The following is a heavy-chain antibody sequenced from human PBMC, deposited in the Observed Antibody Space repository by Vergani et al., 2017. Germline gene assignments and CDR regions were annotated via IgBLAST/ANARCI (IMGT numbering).Heavy chain of an antibody. D-gene: IGHD6-19*01. CDR3: AKTLYSSGWYGDY. CDR2: ISGSGVSS. J-gene: IGHJ4*02. CDR1: GFTFSSYP. Sequence: EVQLLESGGGLVQPGGSLRLSCAASGFTFSSYPMSWVRQDPGKGLEWVSAISGSGVSSYYADSVKGRFTSSRDNSKNTLYLQMNSLRAEDTAVYYCAKTLYSSGWYGDYWGQGTLVTVSS. V-gene: IGHV3-23*01.